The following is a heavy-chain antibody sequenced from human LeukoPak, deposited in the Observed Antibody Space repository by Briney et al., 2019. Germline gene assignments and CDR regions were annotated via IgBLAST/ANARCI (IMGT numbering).Heavy chain of an antibody. CDR1: LFMFTSSA. CDR2: IVVGSGNT. CDR3: APPRRIQLDY. J-gene: IGHJ4*02. V-gene: IGHV1-58*01. D-gene: IGHD5-18*01. Sequence: SVTVSFKPALFMFTSSAVQWVGQPRGRRLEWIGWIVVGSGNTNYAQMFQGRVTITRDMSTSTAYLQLTRLTSEDTAVHYCAPPRRIQLDYWGQGTLVTASS.